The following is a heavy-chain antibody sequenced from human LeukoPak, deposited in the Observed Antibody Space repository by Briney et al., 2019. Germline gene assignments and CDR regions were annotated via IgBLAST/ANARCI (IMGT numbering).Heavy chain of an antibody. Sequence: GSLRLSCAASGFTFSSYSMNWVRQAPGKGLEWVSSISSSSSYIYYADSVKGRFTISRDNAKNSLYLQMNSLRAEDTAVYYCARDPALMGYYDSSGYAEAFDIWGQGTMVTVSS. J-gene: IGHJ3*02. V-gene: IGHV3-21*01. CDR2: ISSSSSYI. D-gene: IGHD3-22*01. CDR1: GFTFSSYS. CDR3: ARDPALMGYYDSSGYAEAFDI.